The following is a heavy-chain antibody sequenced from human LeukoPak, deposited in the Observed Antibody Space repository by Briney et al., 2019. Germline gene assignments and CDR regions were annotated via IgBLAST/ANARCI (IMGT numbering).Heavy chain of an antibody. D-gene: IGHD1-26*01. V-gene: IGHV4-59*12. CDR3: ARIATPGGYFDY. Sequence: SETLSLTCTVSGGSISSYYWSWIRQPPGKGLEWIGYIYYSGSTNYNPSLKSRVTISVDTSKNQFSLKLSSVTAADTAVYYCARIATPGGYFDYWGQGTLVTVSS. CDR2: IYYSGST. J-gene: IGHJ4*02. CDR1: GGSISSYY.